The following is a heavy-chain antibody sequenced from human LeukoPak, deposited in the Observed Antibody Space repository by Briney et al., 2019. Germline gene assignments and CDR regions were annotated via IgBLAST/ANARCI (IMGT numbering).Heavy chain of an antibody. D-gene: IGHD6-19*01. CDR1: GYTFTSYY. J-gene: IGHJ4*02. Sequence: SVKVSCKASGYTFTSYYMHWVRQAPGQGLEWMGGIIPIFGTANYAQKFQGRVTITTDESTSTAYMELSSLRAEDTAVYYCARDELAVAGTRWGQGTLVTVSS. V-gene: IGHV1-69*05. CDR3: ARDELAVAGTR. CDR2: IIPIFGTA.